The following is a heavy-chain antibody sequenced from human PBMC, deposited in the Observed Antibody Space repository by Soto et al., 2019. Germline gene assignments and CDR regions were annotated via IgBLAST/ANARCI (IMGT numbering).Heavy chain of an antibody. D-gene: IGHD3-3*01. CDR3: ATGVIWIGYFTVDS. CDR1: GGSFGKSA. Sequence: QVQLVQSGAAVKKPGSSVKVSCKASGGSFGKSAINWVRQTPGQGLEWLGGFIPVYRTLNYAQKFQGRVTITADESTGTAYMTLSSLASDDTAVYYCATGVIWIGYFTVDSWGQGTRVTVSS. V-gene: IGHV1-69*01. J-gene: IGHJ4*02. CDR2: FIPVYRTL.